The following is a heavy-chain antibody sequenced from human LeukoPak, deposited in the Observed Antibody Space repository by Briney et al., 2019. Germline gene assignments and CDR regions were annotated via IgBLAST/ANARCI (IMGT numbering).Heavy chain of an antibody. CDR3: ARGKEYSYAIDY. J-gene: IGHJ4*02. CDR1: GFTFNNYG. Sequence: GGSLRLSCAASGFTFNNYGMNWVRQVPGKGLEWVSGTGGSTGYADSVKGRFTISRDNAKNSLYLQMNNLRAEDTALYHCARGKEYSYAIDYWGQGTLVTVSS. D-gene: IGHD5-18*01. CDR2: TGGST. V-gene: IGHV3-20*01.